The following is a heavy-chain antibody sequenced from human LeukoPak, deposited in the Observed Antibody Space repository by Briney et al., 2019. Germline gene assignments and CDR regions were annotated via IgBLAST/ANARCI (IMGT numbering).Heavy chain of an antibody. CDR3: AKEWLRYYYMDV. CDR2: IRYDGSNK. J-gene: IGHJ6*03. D-gene: IGHD3-22*01. V-gene: IGHV3-30*02. Sequence: PGGSLRLSCAASGFTFSSYGMHWVRQAPGKGLEWVAFIRYDGSNKYYADSVKGRFTISRDNSKNTLYLQMNSLRAEDTAVYYCAKEWLRYYYMDVWGKGTTVTVSS. CDR1: GFTFSSYG.